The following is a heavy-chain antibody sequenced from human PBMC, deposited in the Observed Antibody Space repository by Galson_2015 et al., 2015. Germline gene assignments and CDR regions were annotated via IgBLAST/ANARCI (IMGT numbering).Heavy chain of an antibody. J-gene: IGHJ4*02. D-gene: IGHD4-17*01. CDR1: GLTVATHY. CDR2: IYSDGRS. CDR3: ARAPLRDYGDYLDY. V-gene: IGHV3-53*01. Sequence: SLRLSCAASGLTVATHYMSWVRQAPGKGLEWVSVIYSDGRSFYGDSVTGRFAISRDSSKNALYLQMNSLRAEDTAVYYCARAPLRDYGDYLDYWGQGALVTVSS.